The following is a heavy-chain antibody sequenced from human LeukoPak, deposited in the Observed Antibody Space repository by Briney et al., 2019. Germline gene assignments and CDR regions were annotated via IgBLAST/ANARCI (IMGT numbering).Heavy chain of an antibody. V-gene: IGHV1-2*04. Sequence: ASVKVSCKASGYTFTGYYMHWVRQAPGQGLEWMGWINPNSGGTNYAQKFQGWVTMTRDTSISTAYMELSRLRSDDTAVYYCARGSVLRFLEWPSYCYYGMDVWGQGTTVTVSS. J-gene: IGHJ6*02. CDR2: INPNSGGT. D-gene: IGHD3-3*01. CDR1: GYTFTGYY. CDR3: ARGSVLRFLEWPSYCYYGMDV.